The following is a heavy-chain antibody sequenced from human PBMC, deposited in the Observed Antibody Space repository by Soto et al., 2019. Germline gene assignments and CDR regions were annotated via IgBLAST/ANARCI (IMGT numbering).Heavy chain of an antibody. Sequence: QVQLVESGGGVVQPGRCLRVSCAASGITFNSYGMHWVRQAPGKGLEWVAVIWYDGSNKYYADSVKGRFTISRDNSKNTLYLQMNSLRAEDTAVYYCARAVSGSLALDYWGQGTLVTVSS. J-gene: IGHJ4*02. D-gene: IGHD3-10*01. CDR2: IWYDGSNK. CDR3: ARAVSGSLALDY. V-gene: IGHV3-33*01. CDR1: GITFNSYG.